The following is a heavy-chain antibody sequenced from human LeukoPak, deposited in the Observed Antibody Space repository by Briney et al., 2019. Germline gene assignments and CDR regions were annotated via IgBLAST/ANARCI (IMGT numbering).Heavy chain of an antibody. CDR2: ISGSGGST. CDR3: AKPSGRGHYYYYYGMDV. V-gene: IGHV3-23*01. CDR1: GFTFSSYA. J-gene: IGHJ6*04. Sequence: GGSLRLSCAASGFTFSSYAMSWVRQAPGEGLEWVSAISGSGGSTYYADSVKGRFTISRDNSKNTLYLQMNSLRAEDTAVYYCAKPSGRGHYYYYYGMDVWGKGTTVTVSS.